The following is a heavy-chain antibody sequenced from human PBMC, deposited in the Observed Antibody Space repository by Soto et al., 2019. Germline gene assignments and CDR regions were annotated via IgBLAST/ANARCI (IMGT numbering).Heavy chain of an antibody. D-gene: IGHD2-2*03. Sequence: XESLKISCKTSGYSFISYWVAWVRQKPGKGLEWMGTFYPGDSTSTYGPSFQGQVTISVDKSISTAYLHLSSLKASDTAMYYCARIIGYCRNNDCSWTFDIWGQGPTVTVSS. J-gene: IGHJ3*02. CDR2: FYPGDSTS. V-gene: IGHV5-51*01. CDR3: ARIIGYCRNNDCSWTFDI. CDR1: GYSFISYW.